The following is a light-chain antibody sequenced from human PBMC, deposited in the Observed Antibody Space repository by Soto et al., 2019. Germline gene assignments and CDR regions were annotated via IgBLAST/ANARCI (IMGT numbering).Light chain of an antibody. Sequence: DIQMTQSPSTLSASVGDRVTITCRASQSISSWLAWYQQKPGKAPKLLIYKASSLESGVPSRFSGSGSGTEFTLTISSLQPHDFATSYSLHYNSYSPSFGQGSKV. CDR3: LHYNSYSPS. CDR2: KAS. J-gene: IGKJ1*01. CDR1: QSISSW. V-gene: IGKV1-5*03.